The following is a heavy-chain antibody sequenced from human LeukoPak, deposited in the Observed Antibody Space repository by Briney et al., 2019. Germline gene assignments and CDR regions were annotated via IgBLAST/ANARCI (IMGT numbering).Heavy chain of an antibody. CDR2: IYSGDST. D-gene: IGHD3-10*01. Sequence: GGSLRLSCAASGFTVSSNYMSWVRQAPGKGLEWVSVIYSGDSTYYADSVKGRFTISRDNSKNTLYLQMNSLRAEDTAVYYCARSRRGVKGDYFDYWGQGTLVTVSS. CDR3: ARSRRGVKGDYFDY. CDR1: GFTVSSNY. V-gene: IGHV3-53*01. J-gene: IGHJ4*02.